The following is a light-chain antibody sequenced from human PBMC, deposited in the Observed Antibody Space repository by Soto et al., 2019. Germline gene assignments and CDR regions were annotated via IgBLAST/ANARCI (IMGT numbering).Light chain of an antibody. CDR3: QSDDSSLSGVV. J-gene: IGLJ2*01. Sequence: QPVLTQPPSVSGAPGQRVTISCTGSSSNIGAGYDVHWYQQLPGTAPKLLIYGNSNRPSGVPDRVSGSKSGTSASLAITGLQAEDEADYYCQSDDSSLSGVVFGGGTKLTVL. V-gene: IGLV1-40*01. CDR1: SSNIGAGYD. CDR2: GNS.